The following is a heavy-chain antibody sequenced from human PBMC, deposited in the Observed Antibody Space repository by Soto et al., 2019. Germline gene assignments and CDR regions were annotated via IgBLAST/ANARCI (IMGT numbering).Heavy chain of an antibody. V-gene: IGHV1-69*01. CDR2: IIPIFGTA. D-gene: IGHD2-2*01. CDR3: ASGVVLPLNYGLDV. J-gene: IGHJ6*02. Sequence: QVQLVQSGAEVKKPGSSVRVSCKASGGTFSSAAISWVRQAPGQGLEWMGGIIPIFGTANHAQKFQGRVTIIADESTSTAHMELSSLRSEDTAIYYCASGVVLPLNYGLDVWGQGTTVTVSS. CDR1: GGTFSSAA.